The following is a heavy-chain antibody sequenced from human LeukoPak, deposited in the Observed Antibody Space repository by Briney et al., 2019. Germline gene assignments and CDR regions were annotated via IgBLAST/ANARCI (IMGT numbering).Heavy chain of an antibody. CDR3: ARVLSSGWYDY. CDR2: IYYSGST. D-gene: IGHD6-19*01. Sequence: PSETLSLTCTVSGGSISSSSYYWGWIRQPPGKGLEWIGSIYYSGSTYYNPSLKSRVTISADTSENQFSLKLSSVTAADTAVYYCARVLSSGWYDYWGQGTLVTVSS. CDR1: GGSISSSSYY. V-gene: IGHV4-39*01. J-gene: IGHJ4*02.